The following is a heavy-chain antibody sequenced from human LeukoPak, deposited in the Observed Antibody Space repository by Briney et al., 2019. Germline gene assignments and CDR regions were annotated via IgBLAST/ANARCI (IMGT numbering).Heavy chain of an antibody. V-gene: IGHV4-4*07. CDR1: GGSISSYY. CDR2: IYTSGST. J-gene: IGHJ5*02. Sequence: SETLSLTCTVSGGSISSYYWSWIRQPAGKGLEWIGRIYTSGSTNYNPSLKSRVTMSVDTSKNQFSLKLSSVTAADTAVYYCARGGGYGDYDGSWFDPWGQGTLVTVSS. CDR3: ARGGGYGDYDGSWFDP. D-gene: IGHD4-17*01.